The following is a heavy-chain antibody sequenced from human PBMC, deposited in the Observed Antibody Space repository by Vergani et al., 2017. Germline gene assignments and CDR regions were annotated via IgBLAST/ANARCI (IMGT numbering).Heavy chain of an antibody. CDR1: GYSFTSYW. D-gene: IGHD6-19*01. V-gene: IGHV5-51*01. CDR3: ARQLSIAVAGERWFDP. J-gene: IGHJ5*02. CDR2: IYPGDSDT. Sequence: EVQLVQSGAEVKKPGESLKISCKGSGYSFTSYWIGWVRQMPGKGLEGMGIIYPGDSDTRYSPSFQGQVTISADKSISTAYLQWSSLNASYTAMYYCARQLSIAVAGERWFDPWGQGTLVTVSS.